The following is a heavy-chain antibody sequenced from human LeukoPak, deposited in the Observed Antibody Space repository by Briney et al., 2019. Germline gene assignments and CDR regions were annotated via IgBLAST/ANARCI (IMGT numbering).Heavy chain of an antibody. CDR2: ISSSTSYI. CDR1: GFTFSSYS. CDR3: ARDKGDYDTSGSLFVF. Sequence: GGSLRLSCAASGFTFSSYSMNWIRQAPGKGLEWVSSISSSTSYIYYADSVKGRFTISKDNAKNSLYLQMNSLRAEDTAVYYCARDKGDYDTSGSLFVFGGQGTLVTVSS. D-gene: IGHD3-22*01. J-gene: IGHJ4*02. V-gene: IGHV3-21*01.